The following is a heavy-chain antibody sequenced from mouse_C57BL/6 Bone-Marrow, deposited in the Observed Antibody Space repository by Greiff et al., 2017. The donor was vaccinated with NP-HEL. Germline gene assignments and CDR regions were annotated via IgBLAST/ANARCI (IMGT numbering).Heavy chain of an antibody. CDR3: ARWDTTRAHLDY. D-gene: IGHD1-1*01. J-gene: IGHJ2*01. V-gene: IGHV1-39*01. CDR1: GYSFTDYN. Sequence: VQLKQSGPELVKPGASVKISCTASGYSFTDYNMNWVKQSNGQSLEWIGVINPNYGTTSYNPKFKGKATLTADQSSSTAYMQLNSLTSEDTAVYYCARWDTTRAHLDYWGQGTTLTVSS. CDR2: INPNYGTT.